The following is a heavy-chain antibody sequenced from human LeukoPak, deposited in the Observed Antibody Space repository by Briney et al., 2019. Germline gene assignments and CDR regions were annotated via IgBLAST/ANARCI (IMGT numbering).Heavy chain of an antibody. D-gene: IGHD5-12*01. CDR3: ASYSGYGGY. CDR2: INHSGST. Sequence: SETLSLTCAVYGGSFSGYYWSWIRQPPGKGLEWIGEINHSGSTNYNPSLKSRVTISADTSKNQFSLKLSSVTAADTAVYYCASYSGYGGYWGQGTLVTVSS. J-gene: IGHJ4*02. V-gene: IGHV4-34*01. CDR1: GGSFSGYY.